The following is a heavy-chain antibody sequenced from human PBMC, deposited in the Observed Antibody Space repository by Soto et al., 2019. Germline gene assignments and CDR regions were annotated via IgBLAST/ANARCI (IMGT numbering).Heavy chain of an antibody. D-gene: IGHD6-13*01. J-gene: IGHJ6*02. V-gene: IGHV3-43D*04. CDR1: GFTFDDYA. Sequence: GGSLRLSCAASGFTFDDYAMHWVRQAPGKGLEWVSLISWDGGSTYYADSVKGRFTISRGNSKNSLYLQMNSLRAEDTALYYCAKDSSSSGYPQNKYGMDVWGQGTTVTVSS. CDR2: ISWDGGST. CDR3: AKDSSSSGYPQNKYGMDV.